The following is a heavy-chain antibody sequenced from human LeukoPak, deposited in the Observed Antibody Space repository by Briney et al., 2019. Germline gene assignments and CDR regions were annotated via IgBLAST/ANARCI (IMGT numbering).Heavy chain of an antibody. J-gene: IGHJ1*01. CDR2: ISGSGGST. CDR3: ATRFGELKAEYFQP. V-gene: IGHV3-23*01. D-gene: IGHD3-10*01. Sequence: GESLSLSCSASGFTFSSYAMIWVRQPRGKGLEWVSAISGSGGSTYYAASVKGRFTISRDNSKNTPYLQMTSLRAEDTAVYYCATRFGELKAEYFQPWGQGTLVTVSS. CDR1: GFTFSSYA.